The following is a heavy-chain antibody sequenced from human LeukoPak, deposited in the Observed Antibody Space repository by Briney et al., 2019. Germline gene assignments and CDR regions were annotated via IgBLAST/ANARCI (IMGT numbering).Heavy chain of an antibody. Sequence: PGGSLRLSCAASGFTVSSNYMSWVRQAPGKGLEWVSFIYSGGSTHYADSVKGRFTISRDNAKNSVYLEMNNLRVEDTAVYYCARDSTGWQANAYDVWGQGTMVTVSS. V-gene: IGHV3-66*01. CDR1: GFTVSSNY. J-gene: IGHJ3*01. CDR2: IYSGGST. D-gene: IGHD2-8*02. CDR3: ARDSTGWQANAYDV.